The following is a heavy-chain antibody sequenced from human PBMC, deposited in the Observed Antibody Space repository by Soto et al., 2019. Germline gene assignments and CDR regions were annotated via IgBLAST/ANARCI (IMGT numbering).Heavy chain of an antibody. CDR1: GYTFTGYY. J-gene: IGHJ6*02. CDR3: ARDRITIFGVVIIDYYYYGMDV. D-gene: IGHD3-3*01. Sequence: ASVKVSCKASGYTFTGYYMHWVRQAPGQGLEWMGWINPNSGGTNYAQKFQGRVTMTRDTSISTAYMEPSRLRSDDTAVYYCARDRITIFGVVIIDYYYYGMDVWGQGTTVTVSS. V-gene: IGHV1-2*02. CDR2: INPNSGGT.